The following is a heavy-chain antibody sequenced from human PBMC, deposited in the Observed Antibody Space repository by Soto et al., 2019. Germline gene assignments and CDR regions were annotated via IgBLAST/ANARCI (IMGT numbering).Heavy chain of an antibody. V-gene: IGHV3-23*01. CDR3: AKEMLYSSSSAGFDY. D-gene: IGHD6-6*01. J-gene: IGHJ4*02. Sequence: EVQLLESGGGLVQPGGSLRLSCAASGFTFSSYAMSWVRHAPGKGLEWVLAISGSGGSTYYTDSVKGRFTISRDNSKNTLYLQMISLRAEDTAVYYCAKEMLYSSSSAGFDYWGQGTLVTVSS. CDR1: GFTFSSYA. CDR2: ISGSGGST.